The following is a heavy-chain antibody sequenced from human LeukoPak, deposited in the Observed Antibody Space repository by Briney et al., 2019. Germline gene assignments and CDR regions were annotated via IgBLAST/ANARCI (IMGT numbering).Heavy chain of an antibody. D-gene: IGHD6-13*01. V-gene: IGHV4-38-2*02. Sequence: SETLSLTCTVSGYSISSGYYWGWIRQPPGKGLKWIGVIYDSGSTCYNPSLKSRVTISVDTSKNQFSLKLSSVTAADTAVYYCAIVSCNWYFSSAFDIWGQGTMVTVSS. CDR2: IYDSGST. J-gene: IGHJ3*02. CDR1: GYSISSGYY. CDR3: AIVSCNWYFSSAFDI.